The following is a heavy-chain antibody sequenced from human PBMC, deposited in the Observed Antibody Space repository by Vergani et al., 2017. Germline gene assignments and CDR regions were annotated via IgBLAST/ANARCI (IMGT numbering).Heavy chain of an antibody. J-gene: IGHJ2*01. CDR2: IKQDGSEK. CDR1: GFTFSSYW. Sequence: EVQLVESGGGLVQPGGSLRLSCAASGFTFSSYWMSWVRQAPGKGLEWVANIKQDGSEKYYVDSVKGRFTISGDNAKNSLYLQMNSLRAEDTAVYYCAREEVVPAAKGGVWYFDLWGRGTLVTVSS. V-gene: IGHV3-7*01. D-gene: IGHD2-2*01. CDR3: AREEVVPAAKGGVWYFDL.